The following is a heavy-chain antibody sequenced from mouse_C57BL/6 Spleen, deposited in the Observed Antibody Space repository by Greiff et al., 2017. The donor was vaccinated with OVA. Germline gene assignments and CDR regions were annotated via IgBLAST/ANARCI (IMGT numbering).Heavy chain of an antibody. V-gene: IGHV5-17*01. Sequence: DVKLVESGGGLVKPGGSLKLSCAASGFTFSDYGMHWVRQAPEKGLEWVAYISSGSSTIYYADTVKGRFTISRDNAKNTLFLQMTSLRSEDTAMYYCARQGNYVGWFAYWGQGTLVTVSA. CDR2: ISSGSSTI. CDR1: GFTFSDYG. J-gene: IGHJ3*01. D-gene: IGHD2-1*01. CDR3: ARQGNYVGWFAY.